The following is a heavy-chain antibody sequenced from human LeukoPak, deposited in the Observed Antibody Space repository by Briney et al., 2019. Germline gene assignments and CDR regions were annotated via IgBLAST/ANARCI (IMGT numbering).Heavy chain of an antibody. CDR3: ARRAVDNSYYYYMDV. CDR2: MNPKSGDT. V-gene: IGHV1-8*03. J-gene: IGHJ6*03. CDR1: GYTFTSYD. D-gene: IGHD6-19*01. Sequence: ASVKVSCKASGYTFTSYDINWVRQVTGQGLEWMGWMNPKSGDTGYAQKFQGRVTITRNTSISTAYMEVSSLRYEDTAVYYCARRAVDNSYYYYMDVWGKGTTVTVSS.